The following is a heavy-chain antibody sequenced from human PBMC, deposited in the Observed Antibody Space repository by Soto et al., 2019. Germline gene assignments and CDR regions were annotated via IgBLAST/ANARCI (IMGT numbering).Heavy chain of an antibody. CDR3: AHRAMYSSSWYRTFDY. D-gene: IGHD6-13*01. J-gene: IGHJ4*02. V-gene: IGHV2-5*01. CDR1: GFSLSTSGVG. Sequence: QITLKESGPTLVKPTQTLTLTCTFSGFSLSTSGVGVGWIRQPPGKALEWLALIYWNDDKRYSPSLKSRLTITKDTSKNQVVLTMTNMDPVDTATYYCAHRAMYSSSWYRTFDYWGQGTLVTVSS. CDR2: IYWNDDK.